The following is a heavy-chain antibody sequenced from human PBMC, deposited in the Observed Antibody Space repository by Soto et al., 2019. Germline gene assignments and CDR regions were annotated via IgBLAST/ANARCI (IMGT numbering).Heavy chain of an antibody. J-gene: IGHJ6*02. D-gene: IGHD6-19*01. CDR1: GFTFRNYG. Sequence: GVSLRLSCAASGFTFRNYGMHWVRQAPGKGLEWVAVIWYDGSNKYYADPVKGRFTISRDNSKNTLYLQINSLRAEDTAVYYCARDDIPGRAVAIYGMDVWGQGTTVTVSS. CDR2: IWYDGSNK. V-gene: IGHV3-33*01. CDR3: ARDDIPGRAVAIYGMDV.